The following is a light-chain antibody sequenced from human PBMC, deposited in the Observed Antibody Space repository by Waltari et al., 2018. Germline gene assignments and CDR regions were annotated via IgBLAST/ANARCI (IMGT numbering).Light chain of an antibody. Sequence: QSALTPPASVSGSPRQSITISCTGTSGHGGGYNGLSWYQRHPGKVPKLIFYEGSKRPSGISDRFAGSKAGNTASLTIAGLQTEDEAEYYCYSYAGSSTWVFGGGTQLTVV. CDR1: SGHGGGYNG. V-gene: IGLV2-23*01. CDR2: EGS. J-gene: IGLJ3*02. CDR3: YSYAGSSTWV.